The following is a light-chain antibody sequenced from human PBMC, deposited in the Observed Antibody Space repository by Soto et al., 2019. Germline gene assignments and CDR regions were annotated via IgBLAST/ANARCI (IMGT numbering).Light chain of an antibody. CDR3: SSYTSSSTYV. CDR1: SSDVGGHNY. CDR2: EVS. V-gene: IGLV2-14*01. J-gene: IGLJ1*01. Sequence: QTVLTQPASVSGSPGQSITISCTGTSSDVGGHNYVSWYQQHPGKAPKLMIYEVSNRPSGVSNRFSGSKSGNTASLTISGLQSEDDADYYCSSYTSSSTYVFGTGTKLTVL.